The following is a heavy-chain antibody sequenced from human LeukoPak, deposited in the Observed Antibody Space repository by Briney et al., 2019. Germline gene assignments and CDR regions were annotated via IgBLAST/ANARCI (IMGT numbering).Heavy chain of an antibody. V-gene: IGHV4-61*02. D-gene: IGHD6-13*01. CDR3: ASTSSDYTRHWYPYDY. CDR2: IYVTGST. Sequence: PSETLSLTCTVSGGSIRSGSYYWTWLRQPAGKGLEWVGRIYVTGSTNYNPSFKSRVTISLDTSKNQFSLKLNSVTAADTAVYYCASTSSDYTRHWYPYDYWGQGTLVTVSS. CDR1: GGSIRSGSYY. J-gene: IGHJ4*02.